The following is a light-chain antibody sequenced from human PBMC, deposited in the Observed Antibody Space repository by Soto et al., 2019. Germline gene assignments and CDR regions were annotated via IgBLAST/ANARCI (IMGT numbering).Light chain of an antibody. J-gene: IGLJ2*01. CDR3: SSYTSSSTLV. CDR1: SSDVGGYKY. V-gene: IGLV2-14*01. CDR2: EVS. Sequence: QSVLTQPASVSGSPGQSITISCTGTSSDVGGYKYVSWYQQHPGKAPKLMIYEVSNGPSGVSNRFSGSKSGNTASLTISGLQAEDEADYYCSSYTSSSTLVFGGGTKLTVL.